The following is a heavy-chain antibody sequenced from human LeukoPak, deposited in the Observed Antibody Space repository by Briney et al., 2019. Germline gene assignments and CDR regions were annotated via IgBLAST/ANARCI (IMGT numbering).Heavy chain of an antibody. V-gene: IGHV3-30-3*01. CDR3: ARALCDNNRCSSYFDS. Sequence: GGSLRLSCSASGFTFSSYAIHWVRQAPGKGLEWVAAISYDGSNKYYADSVQGRFTIFRDNSKNTLYLQMNSLRAEDTAMYYCARALCDNNRCSSYFDSWGQGTLVTVSS. D-gene: IGHD3-10*02. CDR1: GFTFSSYA. J-gene: IGHJ4*02. CDR2: ISYDGSNK.